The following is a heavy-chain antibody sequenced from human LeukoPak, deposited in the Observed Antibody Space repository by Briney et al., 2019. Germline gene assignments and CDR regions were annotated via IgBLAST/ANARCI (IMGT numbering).Heavy chain of an antibody. D-gene: IGHD6-13*01. Sequence: SETLSLTCTVSGGSISSSSYYWGWIRQPPGKGLEWIGEINHSGSTNYNPSLKSRVTISVDTSKNKFSLKVSSVTAADTAVYYCAKGSSSSSWYGYYYYMDVWGKGTTVTVSS. V-gene: IGHV4-39*07. CDR1: GGSISSSSYY. J-gene: IGHJ6*03. CDR3: AKGSSSSSWYGYYYYMDV. CDR2: INHSGST.